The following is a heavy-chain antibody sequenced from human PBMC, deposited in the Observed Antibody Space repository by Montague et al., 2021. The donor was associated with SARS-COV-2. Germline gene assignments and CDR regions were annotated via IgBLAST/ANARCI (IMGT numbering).Heavy chain of an antibody. CDR3: ARLGDGVVPSPILGVGPYYSYYYMDV. CDR1: GGSFSTYS. CDR2: IHHGGSI. V-gene: IGHV4-34*01. J-gene: IGHJ6*03. Sequence: SETLSLTCAVHGGSFSTYSWNWIRQPPGKGLEWIGEIHHGGSINYNPSLKSRVTISADTSKNQFSLKLTSVAAADTAVYYCARLGDGVVPSPILGVGPYYSYYYMDVWGKGTTVTASS. D-gene: IGHD3-10*01.